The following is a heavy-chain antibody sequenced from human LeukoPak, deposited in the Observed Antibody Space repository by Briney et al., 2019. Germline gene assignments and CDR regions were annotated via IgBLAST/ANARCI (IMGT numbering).Heavy chain of an antibody. CDR3: ARGGQLLLGGWDYYYGMDV. CDR1: GYTFTSYA. CDR2: ISTNTGNP. Sequence: APVKVSCKASGYTFTSYAMNWVRQAPGQGLEWMGWISTNTGNPTYAQGFTGRFVFSLDTSVSTAYLQISSLKAEDTAVYYCARGGQLLLGGWDYYYGMDVWGQGTTVTVSS. V-gene: IGHV7-4-1*02. J-gene: IGHJ6*02. D-gene: IGHD2-15*01.